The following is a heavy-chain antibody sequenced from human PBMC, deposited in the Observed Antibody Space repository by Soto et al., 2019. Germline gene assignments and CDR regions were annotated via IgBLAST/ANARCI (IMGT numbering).Heavy chain of an antibody. CDR2: MTPNSGNT. V-gene: IGHV1-8*01. CDR1: GYTFTSYD. CDR3: ARGLGVATPTEDY. Sequence: QVQLVQSGAEVKKPGASVKVSCKASGYTFTSYDINCVRQGTGQGLEWMGWMTPNSGNTGSAQKFQGRVTMTRNTSISTAYMELSSLRSEDTAVYYCARGLGVATPTEDYWGQGTLGTVSS. D-gene: IGHD5-12*01. J-gene: IGHJ4*02.